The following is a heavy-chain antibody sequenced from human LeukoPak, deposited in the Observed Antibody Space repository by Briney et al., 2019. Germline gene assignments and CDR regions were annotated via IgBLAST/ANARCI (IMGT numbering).Heavy chain of an antibody. V-gene: IGHV3-7*01. J-gene: IGHJ4*02. CDR1: GFTFSRLW. D-gene: IGHD3-16*01. CDR3: VGGLGVLPDY. Sequence: GGSLRLSCAVSGFTFSRLWMNWVRQAPGKGLEWVANIKQDGSEKYYVDSVKGRFTISRDNTKNSVYLQMNSLRAEDTALYYCVGGLGVLPDYWGQRTLVTVSS. CDR2: IKQDGSEK.